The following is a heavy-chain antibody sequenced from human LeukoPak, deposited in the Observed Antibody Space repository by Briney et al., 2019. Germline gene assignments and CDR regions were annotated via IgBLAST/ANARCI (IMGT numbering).Heavy chain of an antibody. Sequence: ASVTVSFTSSGYTFTIYGISWVRQAPGQGLEWMGWISAYNGNTNYAQKLQARVTMTTDTSTSTAYMELRSLRSDDTAVYYCARDYSALRRFDYWGQGTLVTVSS. J-gene: IGHJ4*02. D-gene: IGHD5-18*01. CDR1: GYTFTIYG. CDR3: ARDYSALRRFDY. CDR2: ISAYNGNT. V-gene: IGHV1-18*01.